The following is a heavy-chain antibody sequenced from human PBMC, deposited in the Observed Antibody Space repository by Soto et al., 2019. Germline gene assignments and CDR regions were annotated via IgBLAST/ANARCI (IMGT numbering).Heavy chain of an antibody. V-gene: IGHV2-5*02. D-gene: IGHD4-17*01. CDR2: IYWDDDD. CDR1: GFSLSTSGVG. J-gene: IGHJ6*02. CDR3: AHSWGTVTAYYNGLDV. Sequence: QITLKESGPTLVKPTQTLTLTCTFSGFSLSTSGVGVAWIRQPPGKALEWLALIYWDDDDRYSPSLKNRLTITKDTSKNLVVLKMTNMEPADTATYSCAHSWGTVTAYYNGLDVWGQGTTVTVSS.